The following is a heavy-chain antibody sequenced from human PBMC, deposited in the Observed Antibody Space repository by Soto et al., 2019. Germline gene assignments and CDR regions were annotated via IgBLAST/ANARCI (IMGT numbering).Heavy chain of an antibody. V-gene: IGHV3-23*01. CDR1: GLTCSSYA. J-gene: IGHJ6*02. D-gene: IGHD3-22*01. CDR3: AANRGYNYYYGMDV. Sequence: GGSLRLSCAASGLTCSSYAMSWVRQATGKGLEWVSAISGSGGSTYYADSVKGRFTISRDNSKNTLYLQMDSLRAEDTAVYYCAANRGYNYYYGMDVWGQGTTVTVSS. CDR2: ISGSGGST.